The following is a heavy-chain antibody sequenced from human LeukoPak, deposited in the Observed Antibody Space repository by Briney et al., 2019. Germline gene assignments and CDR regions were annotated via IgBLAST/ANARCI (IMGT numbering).Heavy chain of an antibody. V-gene: IGHV3-21*01. Sequence: GGSQRLSCAAPGFTFSSYSMNWVRQAPGKGLEWVSSISSSSSYIYYADSVKGRFTISRDNAKNSLYLQMNSLRAEDTAVYYCARGGSYYSFDYWGQGTLVTVSS. CDR2: ISSSSSYI. J-gene: IGHJ4*02. CDR3: ARGGSYYSFDY. D-gene: IGHD1-26*01. CDR1: GFTFSSYS.